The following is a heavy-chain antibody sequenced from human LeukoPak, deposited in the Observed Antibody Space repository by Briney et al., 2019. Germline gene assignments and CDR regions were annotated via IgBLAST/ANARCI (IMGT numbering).Heavy chain of an antibody. Sequence: GGSLRLSCEASGFTFSRHAMSWVRQAPGKGLEWVSSLSGTGGSTYYADSVKGRLTVSRDNSRNMLYLEMNSLRAEDTAVYYCARDARRDGYNSIPQFDYWGQGTLVTVSS. CDR1: GFTFSRHA. V-gene: IGHV3-23*01. D-gene: IGHD5-24*01. CDR3: ARDARRDGYNSIPQFDY. CDR2: LSGTGGST. J-gene: IGHJ4*02.